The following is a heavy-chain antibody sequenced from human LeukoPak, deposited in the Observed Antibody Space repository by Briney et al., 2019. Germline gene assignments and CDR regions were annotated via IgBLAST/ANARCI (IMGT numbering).Heavy chain of an antibody. CDR2: FNPSVGST. J-gene: IGHJ6*03. CDR3: ASITVTTGYYYMDV. Sequence: SVKASCKASLYTSSSYYMPWVRQAPGQGLEGMGIFNPSVGSTSSTKKFQGRVTMPRDTSTSTVYMEQSSLRSEDTAVYFCASITVTTGYYYMDVWGKGTTVTVSS. V-gene: IGHV1-46*03. CDR1: LYTSSSYY. D-gene: IGHD4-11*01.